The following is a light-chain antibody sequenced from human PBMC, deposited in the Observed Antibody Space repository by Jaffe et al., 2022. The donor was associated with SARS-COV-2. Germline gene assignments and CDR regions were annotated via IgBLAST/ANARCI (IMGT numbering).Light chain of an antibody. CDR2: SAS. Sequence: DIQMTQSPSSLSASVGDRVTITCRASQSISTYLNWYQQKLGKAPKLLIYSASSLQSGVPSRFSGGGSGTDFTLTITSLQPEDFATYYCQQNYNAPRTFGQGTKVEIK. CDR1: QSISTY. V-gene: IGKV1-39*01. CDR3: QQNYNAPRT. J-gene: IGKJ1*01.